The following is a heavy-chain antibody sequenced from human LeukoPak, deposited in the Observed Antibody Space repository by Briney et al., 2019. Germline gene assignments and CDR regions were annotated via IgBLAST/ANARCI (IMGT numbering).Heavy chain of an antibody. Sequence: PSETLSLTCSVSGGSINRSSYYWGWIRQAPGKGLEWIGSVYYDGNTYYNPNPSLKSRATVSMDTSRNQFPLKLRSVTAADTAVYYCTKDSGHHRTDCWGQGTLVTVSS. CDR3: TKDSGHHRTDC. J-gene: IGHJ4*02. V-gene: IGHV4-39*02. CDR1: GGSINRSSYY. D-gene: IGHD1-26*01. CDR2: VYYDGNT.